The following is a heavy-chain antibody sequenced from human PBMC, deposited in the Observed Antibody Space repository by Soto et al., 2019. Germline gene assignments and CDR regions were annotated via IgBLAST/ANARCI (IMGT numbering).Heavy chain of an antibody. CDR3: SIGSWSAETFDV. J-gene: IGHJ3*01. CDR2: IIPMLPVT. Sequence: QVHLIQSGAEVKKPGSSVKVSCKAAGGTFNTYKLFWVRQAPGHGLAGMGRIIPMLPVTNSAQKLQGRLTLTAHKSTGTAFMELTSLTSDDTAVYYCSIGSWSAETFDVWGQGTMVTVSS. V-gene: IGHV1-69*02. D-gene: IGHD2-2*01. CDR1: GGTFNTYK.